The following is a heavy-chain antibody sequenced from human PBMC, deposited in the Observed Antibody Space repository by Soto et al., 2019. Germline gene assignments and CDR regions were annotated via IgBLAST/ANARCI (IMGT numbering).Heavy chain of an antibody. Sequence: QLQLQESGPGLVKPSETLSLTCTVSGGSISSSSYYWGWIRQPPGKGLEWIGSIYYSGSTYYNPSLKSRVTISVDTSKNQFSLKLSSVTAADTAVYYCARPSGYSRADYYMDVWGKGTTVTVSS. CDR3: ARPSGYSRADYYMDV. J-gene: IGHJ6*03. D-gene: IGHD2-15*01. CDR1: GGSISSSSYY. V-gene: IGHV4-39*01. CDR2: IYYSGST.